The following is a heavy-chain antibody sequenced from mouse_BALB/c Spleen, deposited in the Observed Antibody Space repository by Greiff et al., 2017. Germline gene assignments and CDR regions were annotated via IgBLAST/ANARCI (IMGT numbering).Heavy chain of an antibody. D-gene: IGHD2-4*01. CDR3: TRSDSMITTGYAMDY. V-gene: IGHV1S5*01. Sequence: QVQLQQPGAELVRPGASVKLSCKASGYTFTSYWMHWVKQRPGQGLEWIGNIYPGSGSTNYDEKFKSKATLTVDTSSSTAYMQLSSLTSEDSAVYYCTRSDSMITTGYAMDYWGQGTSVTVSS. J-gene: IGHJ4*01. CDR2: IYPGSGST. CDR1: GYTFTSYW.